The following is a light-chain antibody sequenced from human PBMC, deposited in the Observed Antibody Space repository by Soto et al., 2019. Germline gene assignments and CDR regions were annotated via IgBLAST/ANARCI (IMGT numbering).Light chain of an antibody. CDR1: QSISSY. CDR2: AAS. Sequence: DIQMTQSPSSLSASVGDRVTITCRASQSISSYLNWYQQKLGKAPKLLIYAASSLQSGVPSRFSGSGSGTDFTLTISSLQPEDCATYYCQQSYSTPYTFGQGTKLEIK. V-gene: IGKV1-39*01. J-gene: IGKJ2*01. CDR3: QQSYSTPYT.